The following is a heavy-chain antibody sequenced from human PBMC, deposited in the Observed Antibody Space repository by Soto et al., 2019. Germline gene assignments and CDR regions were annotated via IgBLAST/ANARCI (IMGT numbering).Heavy chain of an antibody. J-gene: IGHJ6*02. CDR1: GYTFTGYY. V-gene: IGHV1-2*04. D-gene: IGHD3-9*01. CDR3: EICTIFKNPGYYYGMDV. CDR2: INPNSGGT. Sequence: ASVKVSCKASGYTFTGYYMHWVRQAPGQGLEWMGRINPNSGGTNYAQKFQGWVTMTRDTSISTANIELSRLRSDDTAKYNYEICTIFKNPGYYYGMDVWGQGTTVTVSS.